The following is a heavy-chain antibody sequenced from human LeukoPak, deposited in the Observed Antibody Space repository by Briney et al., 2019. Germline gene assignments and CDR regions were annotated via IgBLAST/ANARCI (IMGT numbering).Heavy chain of an antibody. J-gene: IGHJ3*02. V-gene: IGHV3-21*01. Sequence: KPGGSLRLSCAVSGFTFSSYSMNWVRQAPGKGLEWVSSISSSSSYIYYADSVKGRFTISRDNAKNSLYLQMNSLRAEDTAVYYCARELREHTLEPAAPFEDAFDIWGQGTMVTVSS. CDR2: ISSSSSYI. D-gene: IGHD2-2*01. CDR3: ARELREHTLEPAAPFEDAFDI. CDR1: GFTFSSYS.